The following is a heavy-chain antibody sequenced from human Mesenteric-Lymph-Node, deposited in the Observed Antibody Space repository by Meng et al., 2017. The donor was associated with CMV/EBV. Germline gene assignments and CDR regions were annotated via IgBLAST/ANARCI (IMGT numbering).Heavy chain of an antibody. J-gene: IGHJ4*02. CDR3: ARLSWRSSSSSGHFDY. Sequence: GGSLRLSCKGSGYSVTSYWIGWVRQMPGKGLEWMGIIYPGDSETRYSPSFQGQVTISADKSISTAYLQWSSLKASDTAMYYCARLSWRSSSSSGHFDYWGQGTLVTVSS. V-gene: IGHV5-51*01. CDR1: GYSVTSYW. CDR2: IYPGDSET. D-gene: IGHD6-6*01.